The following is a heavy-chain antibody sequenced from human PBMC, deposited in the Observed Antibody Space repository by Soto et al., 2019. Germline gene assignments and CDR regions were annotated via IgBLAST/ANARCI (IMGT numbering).Heavy chain of an antibody. J-gene: IGHJ3*02. D-gene: IGHD1-1*01. CDR2: INPNSGGT. V-gene: IGHV1-2*02. CDR1: GYTFTGYY. CDR3: ARDYWNDAFDI. Sequence: ASVKVSCKASGYTFTGYYMHWVRQAPGQGLEWMGWINPNSGGTNYAQKFQGRVSMTRDTSISTAYMELSRLRSDDTAVDYCARDYWNDAFDIWGQGTMVTVSS.